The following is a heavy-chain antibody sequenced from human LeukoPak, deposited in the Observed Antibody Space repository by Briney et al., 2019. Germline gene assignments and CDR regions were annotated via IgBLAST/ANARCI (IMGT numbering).Heavy chain of an antibody. CDR2: IYYSGST. D-gene: IGHD2-21*01. J-gene: IGHJ3*02. CDR3: ASSVRVKRGAFDI. Sequence: PSETLSLTCTVSGGSISSYYWSWIRQPPGKGLEWIGYIYYSGSTNYNPSLKSRVTISVDTSKNQSSLKLSSVTAADTAVYYCASSVRVKRGAFDIWGQGTMVTVSS. CDR1: GGSISSYY. V-gene: IGHV4-59*08.